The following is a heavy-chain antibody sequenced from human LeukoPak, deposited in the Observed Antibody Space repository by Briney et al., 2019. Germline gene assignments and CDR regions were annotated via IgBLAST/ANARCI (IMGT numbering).Heavy chain of an antibody. V-gene: IGHV3-21*01. Sequence: GGSLRLSCAASGFTFSSYSMNWVRQAPGKGLEWVSSISSSSSYIYYADSVKGRFTISRDNAKNSLDLQMNSLRAEDTAVYYCARAGIVVVPAAMDYYYYYYGMDVWGQGTTVTVSS. D-gene: IGHD2-2*01. CDR3: ARAGIVVVPAAMDYYYYYYGMDV. J-gene: IGHJ6*02. CDR1: GFTFSSYS. CDR2: ISSSSSYI.